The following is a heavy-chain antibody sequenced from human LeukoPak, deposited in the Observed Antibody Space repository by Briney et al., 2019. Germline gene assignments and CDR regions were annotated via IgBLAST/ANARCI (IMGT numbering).Heavy chain of an antibody. J-gene: IGHJ4*02. CDR1: GFTFSSYW. Sequence: GGSLRLPCAASGFTFSSYWMHWVRQAPGKGLVWVSRINTDGSSTSYADSVKGRFTISRDNAKNTLYLQMNSLRAEDTAVYYCARDGIAVAYYFDYWGQGTLVTVSS. D-gene: IGHD6-19*01. CDR3: ARDGIAVAYYFDY. V-gene: IGHV3-74*01. CDR2: INTDGSST.